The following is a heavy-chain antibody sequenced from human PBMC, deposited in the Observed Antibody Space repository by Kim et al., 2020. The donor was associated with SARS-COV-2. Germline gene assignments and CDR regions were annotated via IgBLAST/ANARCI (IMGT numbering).Heavy chain of an antibody. CDR3: ARPSQGTHYYYMDV. J-gene: IGHJ6*03. D-gene: IGHD2-2*01. CDR1: GGSISSSSYY. Sequence: SETLSLTCTVSGGSISSSSYYWGWIRQPPGKGLEWIGSIYYSGSTYYNPSLNSRVTISVDTSKNQFSLKLSSVTAADTAVYYCARPSQGTHYYYMDVWGKGTTVTVSS. V-gene: IGHV4-39*01. CDR2: IYYSGST.